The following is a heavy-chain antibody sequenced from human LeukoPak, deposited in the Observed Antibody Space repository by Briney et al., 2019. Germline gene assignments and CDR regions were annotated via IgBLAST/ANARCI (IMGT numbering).Heavy chain of an antibody. V-gene: IGHV3-23*01. CDR3: AKTGCSGGSCYSRWFDP. J-gene: IGHJ5*02. CDR1: GFTFSTYA. D-gene: IGHD2-15*01. Sequence: GGSLRLSCAASGFTFSTYAMNWVRQAPGKGLEWVSGISGSGGSTYYADSVKGRFTISRDNSKNTLYLQMNSLRAEDTAVYYCAKTGCSGGSCYSRWFDPWGQGTLVTVSS. CDR2: ISGSGGST.